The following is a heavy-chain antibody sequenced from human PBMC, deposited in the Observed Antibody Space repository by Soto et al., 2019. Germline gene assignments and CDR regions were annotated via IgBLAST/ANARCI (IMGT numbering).Heavy chain of an antibody. D-gene: IGHD3-22*01. J-gene: IGHJ4*02. Sequence: PSETLSLTCAVSGGSFTSNNWWTWVRQPPGQGLEWIGEIYRTGSTNYNPSLKSRVTISLDKSENQFSLKVTSLTAADTAMYYCARQIYDSDTGPNFQYYFDSWGQGTPVTVSS. V-gene: IGHV4-4*02. CDR2: IYRTGST. CDR1: GGSFTSNNW. CDR3: ARQIYDSDTGPNFQYYFDS.